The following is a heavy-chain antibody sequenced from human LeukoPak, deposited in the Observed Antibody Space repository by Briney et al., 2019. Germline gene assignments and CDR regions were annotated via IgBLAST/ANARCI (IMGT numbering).Heavy chain of an antibody. V-gene: IGHV3-30*19. Sequence: GGSLRLSCIASTKYFTNYWMHWVRQAPGKGLEWVAVISYDGSNKYYADSVKGRFTISRDNSKNTLYLQMNSLRSDDTAVYYCARVGLWFGEFKYYFDYWGQGTLVTVSS. D-gene: IGHD3-10*01. J-gene: IGHJ4*02. CDR2: ISYDGSNK. CDR1: TKYFTNYW. CDR3: ARVGLWFGEFKYYFDY.